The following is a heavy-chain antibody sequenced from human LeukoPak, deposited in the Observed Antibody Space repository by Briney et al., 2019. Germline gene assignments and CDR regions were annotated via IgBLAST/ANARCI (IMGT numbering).Heavy chain of an antibody. Sequence: SETLSLTCTVSGGSISIYYWNWIRQPAGKGLEGIGRIFTSGITNYDPSLKSRVTVSVDTSKNQFSLNLSPVTAADTAVYYCARESSGNYYNPLGYMDVWGKGTTVTVSS. CDR1: GGSISIYY. CDR3: ARESSGNYYNPLGYMDV. CDR2: IFTSGIT. V-gene: IGHV4-4*07. D-gene: IGHD3-10*01. J-gene: IGHJ6*03.